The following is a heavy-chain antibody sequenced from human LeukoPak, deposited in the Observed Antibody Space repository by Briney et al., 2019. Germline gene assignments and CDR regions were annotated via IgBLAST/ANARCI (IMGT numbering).Heavy chain of an antibody. CDR1: GGSISSGGYY. CDR3: ARAPIVVVAVLDAFDI. J-gene: IGHJ3*02. CDR2: IYYSGST. Sequence: PSETLSLTCTVSGGSISSGGYYWSWIRQHPGKGLEWIGYIYYSGSTYYNPSLKSRVTISVDTSKNQFSLKLSSVTAADTAVYYCARAPIVVVAVLDAFDIWGQGTMVTVSS. D-gene: IGHD2-15*01. V-gene: IGHV4-31*03.